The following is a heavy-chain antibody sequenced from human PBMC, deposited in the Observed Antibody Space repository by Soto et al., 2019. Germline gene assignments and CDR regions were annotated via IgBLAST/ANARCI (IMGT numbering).Heavy chain of an antibody. J-gene: IGHJ4*02. V-gene: IGHV4-34*01. Sequence: SETLSLTCAVYGGSFSGYYWSWIRQPPGKGLEWIGEINHSGSTNYNPSLKSRVTISVDTSKNQFSLKLSSVTAADTAVYYCARLGKVVAATPYFDYWGQGTLVTVSS. CDR2: INHSGST. CDR1: GGSFSGYY. CDR3: ARLGKVVAATPYFDY. D-gene: IGHD2-15*01.